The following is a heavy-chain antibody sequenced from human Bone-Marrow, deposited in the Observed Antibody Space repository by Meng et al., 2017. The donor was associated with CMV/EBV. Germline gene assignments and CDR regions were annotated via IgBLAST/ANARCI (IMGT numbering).Heavy chain of an antibody. CDR2: MNPNSGNT. D-gene: IGHD2-2*01. CDR1: GYTFTSYD. J-gene: IGHJ4*02. CDR3: ARGMYPLGYCSSTSCLGYFDY. V-gene: IGHV1-8*01. Sequence: ASVKVSCKASGYTFTSYDINWVRQATGQGLEWMGWMNPNSGNTGYAQKFQGRVTMTRNTSISTAYMELSSLRSEDTAVYYCARGMYPLGYCSSTSCLGYFDYWGQGTLATVSS.